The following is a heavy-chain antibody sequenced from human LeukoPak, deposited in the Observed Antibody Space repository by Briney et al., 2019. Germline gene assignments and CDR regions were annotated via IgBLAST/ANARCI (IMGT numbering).Heavy chain of an antibody. V-gene: IGHV4-61*05. Sequence: ASETLSLTCTVSGVSISSNSQYWAWIRQPPGKGLEWLGYIYYSGSTNYNPSLKSRVTISADTSKNQFSLSLTSVTAADTAVYYCARTDGSGIHYGMAVWGQGTTVTVSS. CDR3: ARTDGSGIHYGMAV. J-gene: IGHJ6*02. CDR2: IYYSGST. D-gene: IGHD3-10*01. CDR1: GVSISSNSQY.